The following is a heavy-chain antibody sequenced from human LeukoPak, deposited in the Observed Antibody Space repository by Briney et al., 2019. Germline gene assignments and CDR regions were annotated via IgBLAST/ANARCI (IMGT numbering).Heavy chain of an antibody. CDR2: IGTAGDT. J-gene: IGHJ4*02. V-gene: IGHV3-13*01. Sequence: GGTLRLSCAASGFTFSSYDMHWVRQATGKGLEWVSAIGTAGDTYYPGSVKGRFTISRENAKNSLYLQMNSLRAGDTAVYYCARGSYYDSSGYPPDYWGQGTLVTVSS. CDR1: GFTFSSYD. D-gene: IGHD3-22*01. CDR3: ARGSYYDSSGYPPDY.